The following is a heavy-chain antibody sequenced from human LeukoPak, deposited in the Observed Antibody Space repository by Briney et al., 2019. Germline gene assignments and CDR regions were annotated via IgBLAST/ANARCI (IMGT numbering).Heavy chain of an antibody. D-gene: IGHD3-10*01. CDR3: ARDLVGSGSHYYMDV. V-gene: IGHV3-23*01. J-gene: IGHJ6*03. CDR2: ISDSGSGT. CDR1: GFTFSIYG. Sequence: PGGSLRLSCAASGFTFSIYGMTWVRQPPGKGLEWVSAISDSGSGTYYADSVKGRFTISRDNSKNTLYLQMNSLRAEDTAVYYCARDLVGSGSHYYMDVWGKGTTVTISS.